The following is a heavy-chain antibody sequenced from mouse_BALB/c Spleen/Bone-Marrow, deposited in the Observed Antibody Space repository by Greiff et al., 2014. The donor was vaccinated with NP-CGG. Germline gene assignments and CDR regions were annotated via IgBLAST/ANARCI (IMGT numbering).Heavy chain of an antibody. CDR2: IYPYNGGT. D-gene: IGHD2-1*01. CDR3: ARGRAYGNYIWFAY. Sequence: SGPELVKPGASVKISCKASGYTFTDYNMHWVKQSHGKSLDWIGYIYPYNGGTGYNQKFKSKATLTVDNSSSTAYMELRSLTSEDSAVYYCARGRAYGNYIWFAYWGQGTLVTVSA. V-gene: IGHV1S29*02. J-gene: IGHJ3*01. CDR1: GYTFTDYN.